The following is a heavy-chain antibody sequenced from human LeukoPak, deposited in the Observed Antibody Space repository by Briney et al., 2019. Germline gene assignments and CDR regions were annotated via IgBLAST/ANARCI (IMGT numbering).Heavy chain of an antibody. CDR3: ARARTYFDY. Sequence: GGSLRLSCAASGFTFDDYAMHWVRQAPGKGLEWVSYISTSGSTIYYADSVKGRFTISRDNAKNSLYLQMNSLRAEDTAVYYCARARTYFDYWGQGTLVTVSS. CDR2: ISTSGSTI. J-gene: IGHJ4*02. CDR1: GFTFDDYA. V-gene: IGHV3-11*04.